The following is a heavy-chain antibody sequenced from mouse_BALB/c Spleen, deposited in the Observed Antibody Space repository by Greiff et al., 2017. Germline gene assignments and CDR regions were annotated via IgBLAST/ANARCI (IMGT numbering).Heavy chain of an antibody. Sequence: EVKLQESGPGLVKPSQSLSLTCTVTGYSITSDYAWNWIRQFPGNKLEWMGYISYSGSTSYNPSLKSRISITRDTSKNQFFLQLNSVTTEDTATYYCARSVYGNYWYFDVWAQGPRSPSPQ. V-gene: IGHV3-2*02. CDR3: ARSVYGNYWYFDV. CDR1: GYSITSDYA. J-gene: IGHJ1*01. CDR2: ISYSGST. D-gene: IGHD2-10*02.